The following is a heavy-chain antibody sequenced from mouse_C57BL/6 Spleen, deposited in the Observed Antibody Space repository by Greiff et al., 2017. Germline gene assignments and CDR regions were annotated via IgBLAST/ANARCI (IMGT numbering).Heavy chain of an antibody. CDR2: FYPGSGSI. D-gene: IGHD1-1*01. J-gene: IGHJ2*01. Sequence: QVQLQQSGAELVKPGASVKLSCKASGYTFTEYTIHWVKQRSGQGLEWIGWFYPGSGSIKYNEKFKDKATLTADKSSSTVYMELSRLTAEDSAVYFCARHEDYYGSSFYYFDYWGQGTTLTVSS. CDR1: GYTFTEYT. CDR3: ARHEDYYGSSFYYFDY. V-gene: IGHV1-62-2*01.